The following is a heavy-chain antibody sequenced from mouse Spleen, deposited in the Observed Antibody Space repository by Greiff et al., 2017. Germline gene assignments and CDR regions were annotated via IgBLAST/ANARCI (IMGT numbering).Heavy chain of an antibody. CDR1: GYSITSGYY. V-gene: IGHV3-6*01. CDR2: ISYDGSN. Sequence: EVKLQESGPGLVKPSQSLSLTCSVTGYSITSGYYWNWIRQFPGNKLEWMGYISYDGSNNYNPSLKNRISITRDTSKNQFFLKLNSVTTEDTATYYCARRGTYYDYDDWYFDVWGAGTTVTVSS. D-gene: IGHD2-4*01. CDR3: ARRGTYYDYDDWYFDV. J-gene: IGHJ1*01.